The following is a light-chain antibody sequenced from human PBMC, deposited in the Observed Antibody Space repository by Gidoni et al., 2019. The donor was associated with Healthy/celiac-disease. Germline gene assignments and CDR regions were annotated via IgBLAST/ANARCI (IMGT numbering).Light chain of an antibody. CDR2: AAS. J-gene: IGKJ1*01. V-gene: IGKV1-39*01. CDR3: QQSYTMPWT. Sequence: DIQMTQSPSSLSASVGDRITITCRASQSISRYLNLYQQKLGKAPKLLIYAASSLQSGVPSRLSGSGSGTDFTITISSLQPEDFATYYCQQSYTMPWTFGQGTKVEX. CDR1: QSISRY.